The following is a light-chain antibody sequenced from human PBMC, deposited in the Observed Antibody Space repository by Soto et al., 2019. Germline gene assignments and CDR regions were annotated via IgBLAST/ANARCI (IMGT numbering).Light chain of an antibody. V-gene: IGLV2-14*01. CDR2: DVS. Sequence: QSALTQPASVSGSPGQSITISCTGTSSDVGGYNYVSWYQQHPGKAPKLMIYDVSNRPSGVSNRFSGSKSGNTASLTISGLQAEDEADYYCSSYTSSSTLGVFGTATKVTVL. CDR3: SSYTSSSTLGV. J-gene: IGLJ1*01. CDR1: SSDVGGYNY.